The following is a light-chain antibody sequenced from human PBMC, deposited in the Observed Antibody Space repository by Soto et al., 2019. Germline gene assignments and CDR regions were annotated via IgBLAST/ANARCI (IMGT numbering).Light chain of an antibody. CDR2: EVN. J-gene: IGLJ2*01. CDR1: SSDLGGYNY. Sequence: QSALTQPASVSGSPGQSITISCTGTSSDLGGYNYVSWYQQHPGKAPKLLLYEVNSRPSGVSNRFSGSKSGNTASLTTSGLQAEDEADYYCTSFTSSSTLVVFGGGTKLTV. CDR3: TSFTSSSTLVV. V-gene: IGLV2-14*01.